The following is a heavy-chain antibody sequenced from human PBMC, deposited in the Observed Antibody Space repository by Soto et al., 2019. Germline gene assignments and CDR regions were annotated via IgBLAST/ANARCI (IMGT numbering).Heavy chain of an antibody. Sequence: QVQLVQSGAEVKKPGASVKVSCKASGYTFTSYDINWVRQATGQGLEWMGWMNPNSGNTGYAQKFQGRGTMTRNTSISTAYMELSSLRSEDTAVYYCARAPMVRGGEYYYYYYMDVWGKGTTVTVSS. CDR1: GYTFTSYD. CDR2: MNPNSGNT. D-gene: IGHD3-10*01. CDR3: ARAPMVRGGEYYYYYYMDV. J-gene: IGHJ6*03. V-gene: IGHV1-8*01.